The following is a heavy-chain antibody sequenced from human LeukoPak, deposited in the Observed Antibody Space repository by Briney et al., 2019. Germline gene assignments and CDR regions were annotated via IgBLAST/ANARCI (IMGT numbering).Heavy chain of an antibody. D-gene: IGHD4-17*01. J-gene: IGHJ4*02. CDR2: INPSGGST. V-gene: IGHV1-46*01. CDR1: GYTFTSYY. Sequence: ASVKVSCKASGYTFTSYYMHWVRQAPGQGLEWMGIINPSGGSTSYAQKLQGRVTMTTDTSTSTAYMELRSLRSDDTAVYYCARDSEGNDYGDYLFDYWGQGTLVTVSS. CDR3: ARDSEGNDYGDYLFDY.